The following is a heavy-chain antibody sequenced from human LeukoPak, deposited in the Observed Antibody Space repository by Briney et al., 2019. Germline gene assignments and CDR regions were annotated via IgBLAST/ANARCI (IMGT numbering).Heavy chain of an antibody. V-gene: IGHV4-39*07. CDR1: GGSISSSSYY. Sequence: SETLSLTCTVSGGSISSSSYYWGWIRQPPGKGLEWIGSIYYSGSTNYNPSLKSRVTISVDTSKNQFSLKLSSVTAADTAVYYCARSSGSYTLDYWGQGTLVTVSS. CDR3: ARSSGSYTLDY. J-gene: IGHJ4*02. CDR2: IYYSGST. D-gene: IGHD1-26*01.